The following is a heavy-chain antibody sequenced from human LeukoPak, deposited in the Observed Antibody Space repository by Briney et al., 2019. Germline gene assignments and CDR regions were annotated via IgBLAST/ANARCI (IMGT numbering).Heavy chain of an antibody. V-gene: IGHV4-59*01. J-gene: IGHJ4*02. CDR1: GGSISSYY. D-gene: IGHD6-19*01. CDR2: IYYSGST. Sequence: SPSETLSLTCTVSGGSISSYYWSWIRQPPGKGLEWIGYIYYSGSTNYNPSLKSRVTISVDTSKNQFSLNLSSVTAADTAVYYCARGRLARSPYFDYWGQGTLVTVSS. CDR3: ARGRLARSPYFDY.